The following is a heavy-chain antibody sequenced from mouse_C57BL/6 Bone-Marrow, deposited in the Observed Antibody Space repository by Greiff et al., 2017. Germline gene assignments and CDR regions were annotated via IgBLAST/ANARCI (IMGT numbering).Heavy chain of an antibody. V-gene: IGHV1-50*01. CDR1: GYTFTSYW. CDR3: AREDGNSFAY. Sequence: QVQLQQPGAELVKPGASVKLSCKASGYTFTSYWMQWVKQRPGQGLEWIGEIDPSDSYTNYNQKFKGKATLTVDTSSSTAYMQRSSLTSEDSAVYYCAREDGNSFAYWGQGTLVTVSA. J-gene: IGHJ3*01. D-gene: IGHD2-1*01. CDR2: IDPSDSYT.